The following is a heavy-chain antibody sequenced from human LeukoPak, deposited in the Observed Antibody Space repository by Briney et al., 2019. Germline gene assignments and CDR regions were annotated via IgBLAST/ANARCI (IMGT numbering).Heavy chain of an antibody. D-gene: IGHD3-3*01. V-gene: IGHV1-2*02. Sequence: ASVKVSCKASGYTFTGYYMHWVRQAPGQGLEWMGWINPNSGGTNYALKFQGRVTMTRDTSISTAYMELSRLRSDDTAVYYCARGHRITIFGVVIHQYFQHWGQGTLVTVSS. CDR3: ARGHRITIFGVVIHQYFQH. CDR1: GYTFTGYY. J-gene: IGHJ1*01. CDR2: INPNSGGT.